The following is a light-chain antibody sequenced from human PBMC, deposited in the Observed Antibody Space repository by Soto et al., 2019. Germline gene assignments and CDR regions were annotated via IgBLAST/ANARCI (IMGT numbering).Light chain of an antibody. CDR1: SSNIGTGYD. Sequence: QPVLAQPPSVSGAPGQRVTISCTGSSSNIGTGYDVHWYQQLPGTAPKLLIYDNSNRPSGVPDRFSGSKSGTSASLVITGLQAEDEAGYYCQSYDSSLNVVFGGGTKVTVL. CDR2: DNS. CDR3: QSYDSSLNVV. J-gene: IGLJ2*01. V-gene: IGLV1-40*01.